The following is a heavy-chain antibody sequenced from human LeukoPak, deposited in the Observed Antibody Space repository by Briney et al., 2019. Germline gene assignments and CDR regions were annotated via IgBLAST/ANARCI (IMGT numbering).Heavy chain of an antibody. V-gene: IGHV3-74*01. Sequence: GSPRLSCAASGFTFSSFWMHWVCQAPGKGLVWVSRINSVGSSTSYADSVKGRVTISRDNSKNTLHLQMNSLGAEDTAVYYCAKLGPGYCSVGTCYSKWYYFDSWGQGTLLTVSS. CDR2: INSVGSST. D-gene: IGHD2-15*01. CDR3: AKLGPGYCSVGTCYSKWYYFDS. CDR1: GFTFSSFW. J-gene: IGHJ4*02.